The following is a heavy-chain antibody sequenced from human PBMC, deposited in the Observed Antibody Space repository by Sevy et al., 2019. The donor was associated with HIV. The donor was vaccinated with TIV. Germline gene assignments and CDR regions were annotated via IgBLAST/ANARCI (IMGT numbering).Heavy chain of an antibody. Sequence: ASVKVSCKASGGTFSSYAISWVRQAPGQGLEWMGGIIPIFGTANYARKFQGRVTITADESTSTAYMELSSLGSEETAVYYCAREYKVGAFDIWGQGTMVTVSS. D-gene: IGHD1-1*01. CDR1: GGTFSSYA. J-gene: IGHJ3*02. CDR3: AREYKVGAFDI. V-gene: IGHV1-69*13. CDR2: IIPIFGTA.